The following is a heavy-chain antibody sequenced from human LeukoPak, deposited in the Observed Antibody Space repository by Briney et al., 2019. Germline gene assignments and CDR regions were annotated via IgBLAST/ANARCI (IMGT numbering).Heavy chain of an antibody. D-gene: IGHD6-6*01. J-gene: IGHJ5*02. V-gene: IGHV2-70*11. Sequence: SGPALVKPTQTLTLTCTFSGFSLSTNGMCVSWIRQPPGKALEWLARIDWDNDKYYSPSLKTRLTVSSDTSKNQVVLTMTNMDPVDTATYYCARLYYSSSSNNWLDPWGQGTLVTVSS. CDR2: IDWDNDK. CDR1: GFSLSTNGMC. CDR3: ARLYYSSSSNNWLDP.